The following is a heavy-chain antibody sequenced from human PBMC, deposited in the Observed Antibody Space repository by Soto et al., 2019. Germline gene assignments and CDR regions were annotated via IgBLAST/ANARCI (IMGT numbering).Heavy chain of an antibody. CDR3: AKQGQRGYTYCHSDY. CDR1: GFTFSSYG. CDR2: ISYDGSNK. J-gene: IGHJ4*02. V-gene: IGHV3-30*18. Sequence: QVQLVESGGGVVQPGRSLRLSCAASGFTFSSYGMHWVRQAPGKGLEWVAVISYDGSNKYYADSVKGRFTISRDNSKNTLYLQMNSLRAEDTAVYYCAKQGQRGYTYCHSDYWGQGTLVTVSS. D-gene: IGHD5-18*01.